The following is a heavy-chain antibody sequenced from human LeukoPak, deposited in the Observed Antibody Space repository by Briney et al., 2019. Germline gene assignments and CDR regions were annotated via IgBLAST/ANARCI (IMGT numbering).Heavy chain of an antibody. V-gene: IGHV4-34*01. J-gene: IGHJ4*02. CDR3: ARSVLVGVSLSNN. CDR2: INHSVTT. CDR1: GGSLSADY. D-gene: IGHD1-26*01. Sequence: SQTLSLTSVVFGGSLSADYWSWIRQPPGSGLEWIGEINHSVTTNYNTSLKSQVTRSVDTSKTQFSLKLSSVTPAATAGYYGARSVLVGVSLSNNWGQGTLVTVSS.